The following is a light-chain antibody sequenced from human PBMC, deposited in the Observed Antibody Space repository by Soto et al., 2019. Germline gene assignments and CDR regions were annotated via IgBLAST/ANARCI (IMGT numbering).Light chain of an antibody. V-gene: IGKV1-9*01. Sequence: DIQLTQSPSFLSATVGGRVTITCQASQGISRDLAWYQQKPGKAPKLLIYDASTLQSGVPSRFSGSGSGTEFTLTISSLQPEDFTTYHCQQLNAYPITFGQGTRLEIK. CDR2: DAS. CDR1: QGISRD. CDR3: QQLNAYPIT. J-gene: IGKJ5*01.